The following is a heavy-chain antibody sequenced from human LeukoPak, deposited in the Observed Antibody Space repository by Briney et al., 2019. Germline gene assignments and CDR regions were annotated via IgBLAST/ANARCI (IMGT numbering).Heavy chain of an antibody. Sequence: PSETLSLTCSVSDGSINSYYWNWIRRPPGKGLEWIGYIYYNGNTNYSPSLKSRVTMSVDTSKNLFSLKVSSVTAADTAVYYCARVYSYYYYGMDVWGQGTTVTVSS. CDR3: ARVYSYYYYGMDV. D-gene: IGHD4-11*01. CDR2: IYYNGNT. J-gene: IGHJ6*02. V-gene: IGHV4-59*12. CDR1: DGSINSYY.